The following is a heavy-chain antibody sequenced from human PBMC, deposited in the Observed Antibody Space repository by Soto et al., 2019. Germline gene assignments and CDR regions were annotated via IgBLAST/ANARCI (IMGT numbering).Heavy chain of an antibody. CDR2: IYWGDDK. CDR1: GFSLTTSGVG. CDR3: AHVQEGLDP. V-gene: IGHV2-5*02. Sequence: KESGPTVVKPTQTLTLTCTFSGFSLTTSGVGVGWIRQPPGKALEWLALIYWGDDKYYSPSLKTRLTITKDTSRNQVVLTMTNMDPVDTATYYCAHVQEGLDPWGQGTLVTVSS. J-gene: IGHJ5*02.